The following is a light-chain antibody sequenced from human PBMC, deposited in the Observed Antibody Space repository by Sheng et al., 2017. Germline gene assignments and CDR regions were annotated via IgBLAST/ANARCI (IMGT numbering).Light chain of an antibody. Sequence: EIVLTQSPGTLSLSPGERATFSCRGSQSVSGNSLAWYQHKLGQPPRLLIYAASNRTSGVPDRFNGSGSGTDFTLSITRVEPEDFAVYFCQQYGSSPRTFGQGTKVEIK. CDR2: AAS. V-gene: IGKV3-20*01. CDR1: QSVSGNS. CDR3: QQYGSSPRT. J-gene: IGKJ1*01.